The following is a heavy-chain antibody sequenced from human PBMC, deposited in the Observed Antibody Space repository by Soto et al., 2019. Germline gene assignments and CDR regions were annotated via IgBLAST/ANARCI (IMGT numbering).Heavy chain of an antibody. CDR1: GGSISSYY. CDR2: IYYSGST. CDR3: ARAGLFLGYCSGGSCGVAFDI. V-gene: IGHV4-59*01. D-gene: IGHD2-15*01. Sequence: SETLSLTCTVSGGSISSYYWSWIRQPPGKGLEWIGYIYYSGSTNYNPSLKSRVTIPVNTSRNQFSLKLSSVTAADTAVYYCARAGLFLGYCSGGSCGVAFDIWGQGTMVTVSS. J-gene: IGHJ3*02.